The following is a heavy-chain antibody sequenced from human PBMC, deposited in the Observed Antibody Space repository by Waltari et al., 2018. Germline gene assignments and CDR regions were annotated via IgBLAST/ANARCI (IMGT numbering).Heavy chain of an antibody. V-gene: IGHV1-69-2*01. D-gene: IGHD1-20*01. CDR3: ATSSDSYNWNGRGWAAFDI. J-gene: IGHJ3*02. CDR1: GYTFTDYY. CDR2: VDPEDGET. Sequence: EVQLVQSGAEVKKPGATVKISCKASGYTFTDYYMHWLHQAPGKEIEWMGRVDPEDGETIYAEKFQGRVTITADTSTDTAYMELSSLRSEDTAVYYCATSSDSYNWNGRGWAAFDIWGQGTMVTVSS.